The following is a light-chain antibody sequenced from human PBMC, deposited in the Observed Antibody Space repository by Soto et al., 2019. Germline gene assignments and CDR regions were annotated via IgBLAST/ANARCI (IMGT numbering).Light chain of an antibody. Sequence: DIQMTQSPSTLSASVGDRVTITCRASQSVSSWLAWYQQKPGKAPNLLIYDASSLESGVPSRFGGSGSDTEFTLTIHSLHPDDFATYYCQQYNSYSTFGQGTKVDI. CDR1: QSVSSW. J-gene: IGKJ1*01. V-gene: IGKV1-5*01. CDR2: DAS. CDR3: QQYNSYST.